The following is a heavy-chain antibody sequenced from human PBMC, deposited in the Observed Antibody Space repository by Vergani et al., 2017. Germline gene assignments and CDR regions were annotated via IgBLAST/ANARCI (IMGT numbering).Heavy chain of an antibody. CDR3: ARAKGEYYYDSSGYYPEDY. V-gene: IGHV4-61*02. CDR2: IYTSGST. CDR1: GGSISSGSYY. Sequence: QVQLQESGPGLVKPSQTLSLTCTVSGGSISSGSYYWSWIRQPAGKGLEWIGRIYTSGSTNYNPSLKSRVTIPVDTPKNPFSLKLSSVTAADTSVYYCARAKGEYYYDSSGYYPEDYWGQGTLVTVSS. J-gene: IGHJ4*02. D-gene: IGHD3-22*01.